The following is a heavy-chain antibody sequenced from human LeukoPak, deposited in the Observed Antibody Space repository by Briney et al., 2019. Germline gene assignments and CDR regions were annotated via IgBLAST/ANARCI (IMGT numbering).Heavy chain of an antibody. CDR1: GYTFTSYD. D-gene: IGHD2-2*01. V-gene: IGHV1-69*04. J-gene: IGHJ5*02. CDR2: IIPILGIA. Sequence: GASVKVSCKASGYTFTSYDINWVRQAPGQGLEWMGRIIPILGIANYAQKFQGRVTITADKSTSTAYMELSSLRSEDTAVYYCARTCSSTSCLTSGIDNWFDPWGQGTLVTVSS. CDR3: ARTCSSTSCLTSGIDNWFDP.